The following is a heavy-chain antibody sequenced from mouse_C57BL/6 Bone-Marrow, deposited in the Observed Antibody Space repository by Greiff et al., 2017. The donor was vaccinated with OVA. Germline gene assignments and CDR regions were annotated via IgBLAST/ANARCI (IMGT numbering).Heavy chain of an antibody. CDR1: GFTFSDYG. CDR3: ARDYYGSSYAMDY. J-gene: IGHJ4*01. CDR2: ISSGSSTI. V-gene: IGHV5-17*01. Sequence: EVHLVESGGGLVKPGGSLKLSCAASGFTFSDYGMHWVRQAPEKGLEWVAYISSGSSTIYYADTVKGRFNISRDNAKNTLFLQMTSLRSEDTAMYYCARDYYGSSYAMDYWGQGTSVTVSS. D-gene: IGHD1-1*01.